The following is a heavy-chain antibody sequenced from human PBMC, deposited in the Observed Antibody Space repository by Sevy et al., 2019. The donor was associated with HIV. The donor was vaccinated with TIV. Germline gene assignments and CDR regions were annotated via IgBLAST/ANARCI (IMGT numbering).Heavy chain of an antibody. D-gene: IGHD3-10*01. CDR1: GDSISSYNY. J-gene: IGHJ6*03. Sequence: ETLSLTCAVSGDSISSYNYWGWVRQPPGKGLEGIGHIHYSGSTNYNPSLKSRVTLLEDTSRNRFSLHLSSVTAADTAVYYCARNVVNYDGSGSNYNDYYYYMDVWGKGTTVTVSS. V-gene: IGHV4-59*08. CDR2: IHYSGST. CDR3: ARNVVNYDGSGSNYNDYYYYMDV.